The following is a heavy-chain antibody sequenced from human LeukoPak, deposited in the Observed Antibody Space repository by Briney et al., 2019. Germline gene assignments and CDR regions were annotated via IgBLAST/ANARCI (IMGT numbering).Heavy chain of an antibody. J-gene: IGHJ4*02. V-gene: IGHV1-8*01. CDR3: ARGQARRGIAAAVY. CDR1: GYTFTSYD. Sequence: ASVKVSFKASGYTFTSYDINWVRQATGQGLEWMGWMNPNSGNTGYAQKFQGRVTMTRNTSISTAYMELSSLRSEDTAVYYCARGQARRGIAAAVYWGQGTLVTVSS. CDR2: MNPNSGNT. D-gene: IGHD6-13*01.